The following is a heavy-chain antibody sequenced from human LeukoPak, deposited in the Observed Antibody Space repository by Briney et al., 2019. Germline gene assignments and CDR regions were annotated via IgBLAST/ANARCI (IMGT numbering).Heavy chain of an antibody. Sequence: PSETLSLTCSVSGGSISSSNYYWSWIRQPAGKGLEWIGRIYTSGSTNYNPSLKSRVTMSVDTSKNQFSLKLSSVTAADTAVYYCARDRCYPDCGRVAATPAYYYYMDVWGKGTTVTISS. CDR1: GGSISSSNYY. V-gene: IGHV4-61*02. D-gene: IGHD2-15*01. J-gene: IGHJ6*03. CDR3: ARDRCYPDCGRVAATPAYYYYMDV. CDR2: IYTSGST.